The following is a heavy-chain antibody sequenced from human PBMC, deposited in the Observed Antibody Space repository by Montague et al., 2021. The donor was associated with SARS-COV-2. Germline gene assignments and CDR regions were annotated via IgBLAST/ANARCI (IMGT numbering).Heavy chain of an antibody. J-gene: IGHJ6*03. CDR2: IHHSGST. D-gene: IGHD3-10*01. Sequence: SETLSLTCAVHGGSFSTYSWNWIRQPPGKGLEWIGEIHHSGSTNYNPSPKSRVTISADTSKNQFSLKLTSVAAADTAVYYCARLGDGVVPSPILGVGPYYSYYYMDVWGKGTTVTVSS. V-gene: IGHV4-34*01. CDR3: ARLGDGVVPSPILGVGPYYSYYYMDV. CDR1: GGSFSTYS.